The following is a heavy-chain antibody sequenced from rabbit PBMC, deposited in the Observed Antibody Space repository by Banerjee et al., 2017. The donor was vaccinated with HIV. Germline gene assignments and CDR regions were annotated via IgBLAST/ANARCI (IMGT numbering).Heavy chain of an antibody. J-gene: IGHJ4*01. CDR1: GFSFSSVHD. Sequence: QEQLEESGGDLVKPGASLTLTCTASGFSFSSVHDMCWVRQAPGKGLEWIGCIYADSGGSTYYASWVNGRFTISKTSSTTVTLQMTSLTAADTASYFCARDLAGVIGWNFNLWGPGTLVTVS. CDR2: IYADSGGST. D-gene: IGHD4-1*01. CDR3: ARDLAGVIGWNFNL. V-gene: IGHV1S45*01.